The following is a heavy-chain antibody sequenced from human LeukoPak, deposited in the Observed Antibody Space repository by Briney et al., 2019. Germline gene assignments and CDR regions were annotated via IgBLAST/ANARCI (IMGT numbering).Heavy chain of an antibody. CDR1: GFTFSSYE. CDR2: ISSSGSTI. Sequence: PGGSLRLSCAASGFTFSSYEMNWVRQAPGKGPEWVSYISSSGSTIYYADSVKGRFTISRDNAKNSLYLQMNSLRAEDTAVYYCARGHSSSWYRLGWFDPWGQGTLVTVSS. CDR3: ARGHSSSWYRLGWFDP. V-gene: IGHV3-48*03. J-gene: IGHJ5*02. D-gene: IGHD6-13*01.